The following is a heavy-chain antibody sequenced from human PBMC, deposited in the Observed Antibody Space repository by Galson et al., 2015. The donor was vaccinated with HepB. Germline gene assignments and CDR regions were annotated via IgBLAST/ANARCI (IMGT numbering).Heavy chain of an antibody. CDR3: ARLPLICSGTNCHQYYYMDV. J-gene: IGHJ6*03. CDR1: GGTFSRYA. CDR2: ITPIFGTA. Sequence: SVKVSCKASGGTFSRYAISWVRQAPGQGLEWMGAITPIFGTANYAQKFQGRVTITADESTSTAYMELSSLRSEDTAVYYCARLPLICSGTNCHQYYYMDVWGEGSTVTVSS. D-gene: IGHD2-2*01. V-gene: IGHV1-69*13.